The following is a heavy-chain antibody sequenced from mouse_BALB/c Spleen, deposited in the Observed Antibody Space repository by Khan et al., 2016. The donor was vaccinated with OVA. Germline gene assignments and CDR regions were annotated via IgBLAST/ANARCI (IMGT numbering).Heavy chain of an antibody. V-gene: IGHV1-87*01. CDR3: ARGRYGNWYFDV. D-gene: IGHD2-1*01. CDR2: IYPGDGDT. CDR1: GYSFTSYW. Sequence: QVQLQQSGAELARPGASVKLSCKASGYSFTSYWMQWVKQRPGQGLEWIGAIYPGDGDTRYTQKFKGKATLTADNSSSTAYMQLSSLASEDSAIYYCARGRYGNWYFDVWGAGTTFTVSS. J-gene: IGHJ1*01.